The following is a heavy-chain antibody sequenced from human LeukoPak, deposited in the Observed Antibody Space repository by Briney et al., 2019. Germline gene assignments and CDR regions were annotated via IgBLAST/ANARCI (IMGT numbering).Heavy chain of an antibody. CDR1: AGSINSGDYY. D-gene: IGHD3-22*01. CDR2: IYSPGAN. J-gene: IGHJ3*02. CDR3: ARGIGTSYDSSRDAFDI. Sequence: SQTLSLTCTVSAGSINSGDYYWSWIRQPAGKGLEWIGRIYSPGANYNYNPSVKSRVTISIDTSKNQFSLKLTSVTAADTAVYYCARGIGTSYDSSRDAFDIWGQGTMVTVSS. V-gene: IGHV4-61*02.